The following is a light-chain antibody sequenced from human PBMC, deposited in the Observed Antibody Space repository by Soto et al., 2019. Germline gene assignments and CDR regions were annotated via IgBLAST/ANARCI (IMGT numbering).Light chain of an antibody. CDR2: GAS. Sequence: ENVLTQSPGTLSLSPGESATLSCRASQSVSNSYVAWYQQKPGQAPRLLIYGASSRATGIPDRFSGSGSGTDFTLTISRLETEDFAVYHCHQYGSSPSTFGRGTKVEFK. V-gene: IGKV3-20*01. J-gene: IGKJ4*01. CDR1: QSVSNSY. CDR3: HQYGSSPST.